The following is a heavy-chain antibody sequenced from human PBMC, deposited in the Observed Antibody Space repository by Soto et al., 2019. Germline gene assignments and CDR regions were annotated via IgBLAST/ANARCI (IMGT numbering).Heavy chain of an antibody. J-gene: IGHJ6*03. Sequence: PSDSLSLTYTVTGCSISTYYCSWIRQPPGKGLEWIGYIYYSGSTNYNPSLKSRVTISVDTSKNQFSLKLSSVTAADTAVYYCARVVSDFWSGYDVDYYYYYMDVWGKGTTVT. D-gene: IGHD3-3*01. CDR3: ARVVSDFWSGYDVDYYYYYMDV. CDR2: IYYSGST. CDR1: GCSISTYY. V-gene: IGHV4-59*07.